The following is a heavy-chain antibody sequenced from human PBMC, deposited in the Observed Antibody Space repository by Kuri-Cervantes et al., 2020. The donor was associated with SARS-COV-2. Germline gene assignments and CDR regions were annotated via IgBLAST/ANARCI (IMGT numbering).Heavy chain of an antibody. V-gene: IGHV3-23*01. J-gene: IGHJ4*02. Sequence: LTCAASGFPFDNYAMTWVRQAPGKGLEWVSTISGRGDNTYFAASVKGRFTISRDNFMNMMFLQMSSLRADDTAVYYCAKGTTTYTSPFDYWGRGTLVTVSS. CDR2: ISGRGDNT. CDR3: AKGTTTYTSPFDY. D-gene: IGHD1-14*01. CDR1: GFPFDNYA.